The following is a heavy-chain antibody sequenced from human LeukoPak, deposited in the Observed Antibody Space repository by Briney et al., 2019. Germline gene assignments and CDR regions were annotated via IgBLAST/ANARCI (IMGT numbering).Heavy chain of an antibody. V-gene: IGHV3-21*01. CDR1: GFTFSSYS. J-gene: IGHJ4*02. CDR2: ISSSSSYI. CDR3: ARWGRDYGDYGPLDY. Sequence: GGSLRLSCAASGFTFSSYSMNWVRQAPGKGLEWVSSISSSSSYIYYADSVKGRFTISRDNSKNTLYLQMNSLRAEDTAVYYCARWGRDYGDYGPLDYWGQGTLVTVSS. D-gene: IGHD4-17*01.